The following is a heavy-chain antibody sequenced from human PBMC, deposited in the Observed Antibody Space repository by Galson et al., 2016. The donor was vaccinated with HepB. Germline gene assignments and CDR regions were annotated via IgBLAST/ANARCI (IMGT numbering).Heavy chain of an antibody. J-gene: IGHJ4*02. CDR1: GFFVSTNY. CDR2: IWANGITK. Sequence: SLRLSCAASGFFVSTNYMTWVRQAPGKGLEGVAGIWANGITKYSRDSGRFTISRDNSKNTLYLQMNSLRVEDTAVYFCGRDVSMWGLDFRGQGTLVAVSS. CDR3: GRDVSMWGLDF. V-gene: IGHV3-33*08. D-gene: IGHD1-26*01.